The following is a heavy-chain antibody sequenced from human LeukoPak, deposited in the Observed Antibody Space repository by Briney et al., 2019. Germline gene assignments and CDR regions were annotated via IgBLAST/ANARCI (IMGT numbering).Heavy chain of an antibody. D-gene: IGHD1-1*01. CDR1: GYTFPANY. V-gene: IGHV1-2*02. CDR3: ARVQVSDDNWGFFDY. Sequence: ASVKVSCKASGYTFPANYTHWVRQAPGQGLEWMGWINPNSGGSNCAQKFQGRVTMTRETSISTAYMELSRLSSDDTAVYYCARVQVSDDNWGFFDYWGQGTLVTVSS. J-gene: IGHJ4*02. CDR2: INPNSGGS.